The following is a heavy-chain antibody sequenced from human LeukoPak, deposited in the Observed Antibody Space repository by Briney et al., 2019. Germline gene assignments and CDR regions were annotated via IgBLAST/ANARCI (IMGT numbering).Heavy chain of an antibody. CDR1: GFTFSGSA. Sequence: GGSLRLSCAASGFTFSGSAIHWVRQASGKGLEWVGRIRSKTNNYATAYAASVKGRFTISRGDSQNTAYLQMNSLNTEDTAVYYCAKGGHRAAAGSPLDYWGQGTLVTVSS. CDR3: AKGGHRAAAGSPLDY. V-gene: IGHV3-73*01. CDR2: IRSKTNNYAT. D-gene: IGHD6-13*01. J-gene: IGHJ4*02.